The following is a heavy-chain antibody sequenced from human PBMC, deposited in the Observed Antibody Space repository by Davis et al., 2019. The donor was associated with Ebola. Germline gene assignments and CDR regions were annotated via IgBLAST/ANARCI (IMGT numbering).Heavy chain of an antibody. J-gene: IGHJ4*02. CDR3: SAAGRVDY. CDR2: IRSKANSYAT. Sequence: GGSLRLSCAASGFTFSGSAMHWVRQASGKGLEWVGRIRSKANSYATAYAASVKGRFTISRDDSKNTAYLQMNSLKTEDTAVYYCSAAGRVDYWGQGTLVTDSS. V-gene: IGHV3-73*01. D-gene: IGHD6-13*01. CDR1: GFTFSGSA.